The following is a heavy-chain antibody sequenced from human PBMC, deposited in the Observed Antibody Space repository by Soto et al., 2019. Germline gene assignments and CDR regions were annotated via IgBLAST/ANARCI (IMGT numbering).Heavy chain of an antibody. CDR1: GYTFTSYY. Sequence: QVQLVQSGAEVKKPGASVKVSCKASGYTFTSYYMHWVRQAPGQGLEWMGIINPSGGSTSYAQKFQGRVTMTRDKSTSTVYMELSSLRSEDTAVYYCARDPTVYCSGGSCYPEGAFDIWGQGTMVTVSS. J-gene: IGHJ3*02. CDR3: ARDPTVYCSGGSCYPEGAFDI. CDR2: INPSGGST. V-gene: IGHV1-46*03. D-gene: IGHD2-15*01.